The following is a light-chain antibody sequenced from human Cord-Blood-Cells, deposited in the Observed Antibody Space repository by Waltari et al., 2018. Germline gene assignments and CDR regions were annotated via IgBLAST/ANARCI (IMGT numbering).Light chain of an antibody. CDR1: SSDVGSYNL. CDR3: CSYAGSSTFVV. J-gene: IGLJ2*01. CDR2: EGS. V-gene: IGLV2-23*03. Sequence: SALTQPASVSGSPGQSIIISCTGTSSDVGSYNLVSWYQQHPGKAPKLMIYEGSKRPSGVSNRFCGAKSGNTASLTIAGLQAEDEADYYCCSYAGSSTFVVFGGGTKLTVL.